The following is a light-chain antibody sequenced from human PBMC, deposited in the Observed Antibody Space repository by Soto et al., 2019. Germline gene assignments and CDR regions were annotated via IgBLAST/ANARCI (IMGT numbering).Light chain of an antibody. J-gene: IGLJ3*02. CDR1: SSDVGGYDY. CDR3: SSYTNSITHV. Sequence: QSVLTQPASVSGSTGRSITISCTGASSDVGGYDYVSWYQQHPGKAPKLMIYGVSNRPSGVSNRFSGSKSGNTASLTISGLQAEDEPDYYCSSYTNSITHVFGGGTKVTVL. CDR2: GVS. V-gene: IGLV2-14*03.